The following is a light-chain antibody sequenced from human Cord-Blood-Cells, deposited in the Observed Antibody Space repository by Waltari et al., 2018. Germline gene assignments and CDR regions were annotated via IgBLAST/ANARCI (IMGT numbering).Light chain of an antibody. V-gene: IGKV1-39*01. Sequence: DIRMTQSPSSLSASVGDRVTITCRASQSISSYLTWYQQKPGKAPKLLIYDASSLKSGVPSRVSVNVSQTDFTLTISSLQPEYFATYYCRQSDSTPRTFGQGTKVEIK. CDR3: RQSDSTPRT. CDR2: DAS. J-gene: IGKJ1*01. CDR1: QSISSY.